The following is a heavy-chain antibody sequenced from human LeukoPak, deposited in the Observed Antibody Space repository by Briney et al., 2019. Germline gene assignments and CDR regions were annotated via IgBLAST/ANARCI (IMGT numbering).Heavy chain of an antibody. CDR3: AKDSGSYPPGAMDV. CDR1: GFTFSSYG. V-gene: IGHV3-30*18. D-gene: IGHD1-26*01. CDR2: ISYDGSNK. Sequence: PGGSLRLSCAASGFTFSSYGMHWVRQAPGKGLEWVAVISYDGSNKYYADSVKGRFTISRDSSKNTLYLQMNSLRAEDTAVYYCAKDSGSYPPGAMDVWGQGTTVTVSS. J-gene: IGHJ6*02.